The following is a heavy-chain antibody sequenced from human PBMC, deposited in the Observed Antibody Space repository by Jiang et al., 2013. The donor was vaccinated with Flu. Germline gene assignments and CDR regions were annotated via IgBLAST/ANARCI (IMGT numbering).Heavy chain of an antibody. D-gene: IGHD5-18*01. Sequence: SRVTISVDTSKNQXSLKLSSVTAADTAVYYCARGMDTAMVEGHWFDPWGQGTLVTVSS. J-gene: IGHJ5*02. V-gene: IGHV4-31*02. CDR3: ARGMDTAMVEGHWFDP.